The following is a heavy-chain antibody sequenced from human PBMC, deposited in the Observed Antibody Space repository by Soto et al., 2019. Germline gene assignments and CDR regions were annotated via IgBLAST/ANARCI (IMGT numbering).Heavy chain of an antibody. Sequence: QVQLVQSGAEVKKPGASVKVSCKASGYTFTSYYMHWVRQAPGQGLEWMGIIDPSGGGTSYAQKFQGRLTMTRDTSTSTVYMELSSLRSEDTAVYYCARDRVDCSGGNCWRSVEDTWGQGTLVTFSS. D-gene: IGHD2-15*01. CDR1: GYTFTSYY. CDR2: IDPSGGGT. J-gene: IGHJ5*02. CDR3: ARDRVDCSGGNCWRSVEDT. V-gene: IGHV1-46*01.